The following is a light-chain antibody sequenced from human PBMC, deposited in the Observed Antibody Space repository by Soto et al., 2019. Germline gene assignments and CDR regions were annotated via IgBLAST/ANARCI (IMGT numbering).Light chain of an antibody. V-gene: IGKV1-5*03. J-gene: IGKJ2*01. CDR3: QQYQSYSYT. CDR2: KAS. Sequence: DIQMTQSPSTLPASVGDRVTITCRASQSISSWLAWYQQKPGKDPKLLIHKASTLESGVPSRFSGSGSGTEFTLTISSLQSEDFATYYCQQYQSYSYTFGQGTKLDIK. CDR1: QSISSW.